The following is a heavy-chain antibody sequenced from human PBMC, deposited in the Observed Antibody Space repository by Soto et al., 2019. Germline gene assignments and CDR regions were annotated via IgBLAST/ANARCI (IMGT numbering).Heavy chain of an antibody. Sequence: WETLSLTCAVSGVSIHNSHSFWGWIRQPPGKGLEFIGSMYYSGGANYNPSLKSRVTISLDTPKNQFSLTVNSVTAADTAIYYCGRVVEGATRHTDFDSWGQGTLVTVSS. CDR3: GRVVEGATRHTDFDS. V-gene: IGHV4-39*01. CDR1: GVSIHNSHSF. D-gene: IGHD2-15*01. J-gene: IGHJ5*01. CDR2: MYYSGGA.